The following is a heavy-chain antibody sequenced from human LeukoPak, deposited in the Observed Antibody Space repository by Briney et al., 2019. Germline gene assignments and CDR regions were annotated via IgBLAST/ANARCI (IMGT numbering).Heavy chain of an antibody. CDR1: GFTFGDYA. CDR3: TRLTYYDGMDV. Sequence: PGGSLRLSCTASGFTFGDYAMSWVRQAPGKGLEWVGFIRSKAYGGTTEYAASVKGRFTISRDDSKSIAYLQMNSLKTEDTAVYYCTRLTYYDGMDVWGQGTTVTVSS. J-gene: IGHJ6*02. CDR2: IRSKAYGGTT. V-gene: IGHV3-49*04.